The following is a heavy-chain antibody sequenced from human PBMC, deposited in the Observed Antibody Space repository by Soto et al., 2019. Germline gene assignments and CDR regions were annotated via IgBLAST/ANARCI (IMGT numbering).Heavy chain of an antibody. J-gene: IGHJ6*04. CDR2: IIPIFGTA. Sequence: QVQLVQSGAEVKKPGSSVKVSCKASGGTFSSYAISWVRQAPGQGLEWMGGIIPIFGTANYAQKFQGRVTITADKSTSTAYMELSSLRSEDTAVYYWARDCSSTSCPPYGMDVWGKGTTVTVSS. CDR1: GGTFSSYA. D-gene: IGHD2-2*01. CDR3: ARDCSSTSCPPYGMDV. V-gene: IGHV1-69*06.